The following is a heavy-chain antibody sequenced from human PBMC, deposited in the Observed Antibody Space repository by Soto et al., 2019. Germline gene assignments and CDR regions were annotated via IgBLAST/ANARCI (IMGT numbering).Heavy chain of an antibody. J-gene: IGHJ6*02. Sequence: GGSLRLSCAASGFTFSNAWMSWVRQAPGKGLEWVGRIKSKTDGGTTDYAAPVKGRFTISRDDSKNTLYLQMNSLKTEDTAVYYCTTPPVSYYYGMDVWGQGTTVTVSS. CDR3: TTPPVSYYYGMDV. CDR1: GFTFSNAW. V-gene: IGHV3-15*01. CDR2: IKSKTDGGTT.